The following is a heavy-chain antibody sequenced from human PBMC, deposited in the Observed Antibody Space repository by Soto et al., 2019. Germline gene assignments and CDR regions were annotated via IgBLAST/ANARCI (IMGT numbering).Heavy chain of an antibody. Sequence: GSLRRSCAASVFTFSDYSMSWIRQAPGKGLEWVSYISSSGSTIYYADSVKGRFTISRDNAKNPLYLQMNSLGAEDTAVYYCAREGHYDSSGYYYGMDVWGQGTTVTVSS. CDR3: AREGHYDSSGYYYGMDV. CDR1: VFTFSDYS. CDR2: ISSSGSTI. D-gene: IGHD3-22*01. J-gene: IGHJ6*02. V-gene: IGHV3-11*01.